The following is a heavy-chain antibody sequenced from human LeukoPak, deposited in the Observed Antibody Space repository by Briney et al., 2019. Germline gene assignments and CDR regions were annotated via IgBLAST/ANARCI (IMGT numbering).Heavy chain of an antibody. CDR1: GYTFTSYD. V-gene: IGHV1-8*01. CDR2: MNPNSGNT. D-gene: IGHD6-13*01. J-gene: IGHJ3*02. CDR3: ARIRLAAADDAFDI. Sequence: ASVKVSCTASGYTFTSYDINWVRQATGQGLEWMGWMNPNSGNTGYAQKFQGRVTMTRNTSISTAYMELSSLRSEDTAVYYCARIRLAAADDAFDIWGQGTMVTVSS.